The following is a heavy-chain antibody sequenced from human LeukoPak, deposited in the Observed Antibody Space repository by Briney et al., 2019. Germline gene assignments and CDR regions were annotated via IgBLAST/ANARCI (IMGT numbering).Heavy chain of an antibody. CDR1: GGSISSYY. CDR2: IYYSGST. V-gene: IGHV4-59*01. CDR3: ARDLLDYYDSSGPYSNWFDP. D-gene: IGHD3-22*01. Sequence: SETLSLTCTVSGGSISSYYWSWIRQPPGKGLEWIGYIYYSGSTNYNPSLKSRVPISVDTSKNQFSLKLSSVTAADTAVYYCARDLLDYYDSSGPYSNWFDPWGQGTLVTVSS. J-gene: IGHJ5*02.